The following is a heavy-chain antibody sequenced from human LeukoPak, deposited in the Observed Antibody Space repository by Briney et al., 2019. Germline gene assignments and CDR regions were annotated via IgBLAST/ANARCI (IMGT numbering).Heavy chain of an antibody. V-gene: IGHV3-21*01. Sequence: GGSLRLSCAASGFTFSSYSMNWVRQAPGKGLEWVSSISSSSSYIYYVDSVKGRFTISRDNAKNSLYLQMNSLRAEDTAVYYCARVQTFWSGYYTGTSFDYWGQGTLVTVSS. CDR1: GFTFSSYS. D-gene: IGHD3-3*01. CDR2: ISSSSSYI. J-gene: IGHJ4*02. CDR3: ARVQTFWSGYYTGTSFDY.